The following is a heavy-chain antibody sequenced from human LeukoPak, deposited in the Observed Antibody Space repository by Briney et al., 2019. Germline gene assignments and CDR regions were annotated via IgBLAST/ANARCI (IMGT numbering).Heavy chain of an antibody. D-gene: IGHD4-17*01. J-gene: IGHJ4*02. CDR3: ARMTTGHDY. CDR2: VNHSGYT. Sequence: PSETLSLTCGVSGTSFSSYYWSWIRQTPGKGLEWIGEVNHSGYTNMNQSLKSRVTISVDTSKNHFSLMLTSVTAADTAVYFCARMTTGHDYWGQGTLVTVSS. V-gene: IGHV4-34*01. CDR1: GTSFSSYY.